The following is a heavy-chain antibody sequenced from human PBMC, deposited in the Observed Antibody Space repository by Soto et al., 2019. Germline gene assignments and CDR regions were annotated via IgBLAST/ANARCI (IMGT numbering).Heavy chain of an antibody. D-gene: IGHD2-2*02. CDR1: GGSFSGYY. J-gene: IGHJ4*02. Sequence: QVQLQQWVAGLLKPSETLSLTCAVYGGSFSGYYWSWIRQPPGKGLEWIGEINHSGSTNYNPSLKSRVTISVDTSKTQCSLKLSSVTAADTAVYYCARGLDTVERFYFDYWGQGTLVTVSS. V-gene: IGHV4-34*01. CDR3: ARGLDTVERFYFDY. CDR2: INHSGST.